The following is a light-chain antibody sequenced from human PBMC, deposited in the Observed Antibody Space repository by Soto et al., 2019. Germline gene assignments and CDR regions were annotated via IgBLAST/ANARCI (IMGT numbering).Light chain of an antibody. CDR2: DVN. CDR3: ASFTRSVTVV. J-gene: IGLJ2*01. CDR1: SSDVGGYNY. Sequence: QSVLTPPASVSGSPGQSITISCAGTSSDVGGYNYVSWYQQHPGKVPRLIISDVNKRPSGVSDRFSGSKSGNTASLTISGLQAENEADYYCASFTRSVTVVFGGGTKVTVL. V-gene: IGLV2-14*03.